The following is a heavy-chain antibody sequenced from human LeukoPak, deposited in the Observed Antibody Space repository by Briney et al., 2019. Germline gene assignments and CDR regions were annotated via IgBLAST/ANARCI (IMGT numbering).Heavy chain of an antibody. CDR3: AHVDYGDTRGVLWFDP. Sequence: ASVKVSCKVSGYTLTELSMHWVRQAPGKGLEWMGGFDPEDGETIYAQKFQGRVTMTEDTSTDTAYMELSSLRSEDTAVYYCAHVDYGDTRGVLWFDPWGQGTLVTVSS. CDR1: GYTLTELS. V-gene: IGHV1-24*01. J-gene: IGHJ5*02. D-gene: IGHD4-17*01. CDR2: FDPEDGET.